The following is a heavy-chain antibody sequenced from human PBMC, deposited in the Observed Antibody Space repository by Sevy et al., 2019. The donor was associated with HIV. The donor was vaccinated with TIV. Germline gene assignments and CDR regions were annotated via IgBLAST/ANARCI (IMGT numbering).Heavy chain of an antibody. CDR3: ARYCSSISCYWGFDP. CDR1: GGSVSSGSYY. J-gene: IGHJ5*02. V-gene: IGHV4-61*01. D-gene: IGHD2-2*01. Sequence: SETLSLTCTVSGGSVSSGSYYWSWIRQPPGKGLEWIGYIYYSGSTNYNPSLKSRVTISVDTSKNQFSLKLSSVTAADTAVYYCARYCSSISCYWGFDPWGQGTLVTVSS. CDR2: IYYSGST.